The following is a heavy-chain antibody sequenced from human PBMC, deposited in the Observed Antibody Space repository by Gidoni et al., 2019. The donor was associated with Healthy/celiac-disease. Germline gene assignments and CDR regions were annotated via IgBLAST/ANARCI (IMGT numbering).Heavy chain of an antibody. CDR2: IVTAGDT. J-gene: IGHJ5*02. V-gene: IGHV3-13*04. D-gene: IGHD3-10*01. CDR1: GFTSSSYD. Sequence: EVQLVESGGGLVQPGGSLRLSCAASGFTSSSYDMHWVRQATGKGLEWVSAIVTAGDTYYPGSVKGRFTISRENAKNSLYLQMNSLRAGDTAVYYCARGFGSSPGDWFDPWGQGTLVTVSS. CDR3: ARGFGSSPGDWFDP.